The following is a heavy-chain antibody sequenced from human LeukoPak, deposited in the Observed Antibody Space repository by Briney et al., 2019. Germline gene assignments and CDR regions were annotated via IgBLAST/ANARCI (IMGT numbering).Heavy chain of an antibody. Sequence: SETLSLTCSVSGYSITSGYYWGWIRQPPGKGLEWIGSIYHTGNTFYDPSFNSRVTISVDTSKNQFSLSLSSVTAADTAVYYCAGDYYYYGMDVWGQGTTVTVSS. CDR3: AGDYYYYGMDV. J-gene: IGHJ6*02. CDR2: IYHTGNT. V-gene: IGHV4-38-2*02. CDR1: GYSITSGYY.